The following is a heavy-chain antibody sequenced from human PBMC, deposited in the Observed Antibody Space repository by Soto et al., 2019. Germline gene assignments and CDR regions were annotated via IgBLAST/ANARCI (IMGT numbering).Heavy chain of an antibody. J-gene: IGHJ5*02. V-gene: IGHV1-58*01. D-gene: IGHD3-22*01. CDR3: AADSPYYYDSSGSPNWFDP. CDR1: GFTFTSSA. CDR2: IVVGSGNT. Sequence: ASVKVSCTASGFTFTSSAVQWVRQARGQRLEWIGWIVVGSGNTNYAQKFQERVTITRDMSTSTAYMELSSLRSEDTAVYYCAADSPYYYDSSGSPNWFDPWGQGTLVTVSS.